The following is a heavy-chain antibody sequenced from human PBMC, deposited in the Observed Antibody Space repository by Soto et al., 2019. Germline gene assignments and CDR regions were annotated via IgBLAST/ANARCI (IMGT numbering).Heavy chain of an antibody. V-gene: IGHV1-18*01. CDR1: GYTFTSYG. D-gene: IGHD2-2*01. Sequence: GASVKVSCTASGYTFTSYGISWVRQAPGQGLEWMGWISAYNGNTNYAQKLQGRVTMTTDTSTSTAYMELRSLRSDVTAVYYCARGWGGYCSSTSCYGWFDPWGQGTLVTVSS. CDR3: ARGWGGYCSSTSCYGWFDP. CDR2: ISAYNGNT. J-gene: IGHJ5*02.